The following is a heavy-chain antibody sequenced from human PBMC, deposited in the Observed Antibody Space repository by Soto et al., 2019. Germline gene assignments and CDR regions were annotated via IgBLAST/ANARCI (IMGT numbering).Heavy chain of an antibody. J-gene: IGHJ4*02. Sequence: EVQLVESGGGLVKPGGSLRLSCAASGFTFSSYSMNWLRQAPGKGLELVSSISSSSSYIYYADSVKGRFTISRDNAKNSLYLQMNSMRAEDTAVYYCARENRDSDGYLISYWGQGTLVTVSS. CDR1: GFTFSSYS. V-gene: IGHV3-21*01. CDR2: ISSSSSYI. D-gene: IGHD5-18*01. CDR3: ARENRDSDGYLISY.